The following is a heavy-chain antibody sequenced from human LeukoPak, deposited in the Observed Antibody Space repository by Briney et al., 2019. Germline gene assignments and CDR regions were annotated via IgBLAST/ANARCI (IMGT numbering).Heavy chain of an antibody. CDR1: GYTFTSYD. CDR2: MNPNSGNT. CDR3: ARGLLVVVAATPGYYFDY. J-gene: IGHJ4*02. D-gene: IGHD2-15*01. V-gene: IGHV1-8*03. Sequence: ASVKVSCKASGYTFTSYDINWVRQATGQGPEWMGWMNPNSGNTGYAQKFQGRVTITRNTSISTAYMELSSLRSEDTAVYYCARGLLVVVAATPGYYFDYWGQGTLVTVSS.